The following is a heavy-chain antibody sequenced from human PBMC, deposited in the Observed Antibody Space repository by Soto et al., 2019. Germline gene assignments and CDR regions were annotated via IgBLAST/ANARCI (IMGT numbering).Heavy chain of an antibody. Sequence: PGGSLRLSCAVSGFICSSYDMSWVRQAPGKGLEWVSTILVGGSTHYEDSVKGRFTISRDNSKNTLFLQMNGLRAEDTAVYYCAKVTKRAAAGRYEYYKYGMDVWGQGTTVTVSS. CDR2: ILVGGST. D-gene: IGHD6-13*01. CDR1: GFICSSYD. V-gene: IGHV3-23*01. J-gene: IGHJ6*02. CDR3: AKVTKRAAAGRYEYYKYGMDV.